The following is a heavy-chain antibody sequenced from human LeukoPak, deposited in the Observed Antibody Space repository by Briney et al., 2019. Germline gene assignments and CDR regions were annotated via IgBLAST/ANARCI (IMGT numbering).Heavy chain of an antibody. D-gene: IGHD2/OR15-2a*01. CDR2: IYHSGST. CDR1: GYSISSGYY. J-gene: IGHJ6*03. Sequence: SETLSLTCAVSGYSISSGYYWGWIRQPPGKGLEWIGSIYHSGSTYYNPSLKSRVTISVDTSKNQFSLKLSSVTAADTAVYYCARERKISTYYMDVWGKGTTVTVSS. V-gene: IGHV4-38-2*02. CDR3: ARERKISTYYMDV.